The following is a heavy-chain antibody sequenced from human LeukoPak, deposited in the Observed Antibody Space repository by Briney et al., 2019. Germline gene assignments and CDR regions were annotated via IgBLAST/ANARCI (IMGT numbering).Heavy chain of an antibody. V-gene: IGHV3-53*01. Sequence: GGSLRLSCAASAFTVSSNYMTWVRQAPGKGLEWVSVLYSGGTTYYADSVKGRFTVSRDNSKNTLYLQMNSLRAEDTAVYYCARLRGTGTAWFDPWGQGTLVTVSS. CDR3: ARLRGTGTAWFDP. J-gene: IGHJ5*02. CDR1: AFTVSSNY. D-gene: IGHD1-7*01. CDR2: LYSGGTT.